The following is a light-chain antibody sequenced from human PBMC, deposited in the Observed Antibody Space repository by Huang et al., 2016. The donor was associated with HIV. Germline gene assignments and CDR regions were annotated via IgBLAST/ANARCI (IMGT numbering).Light chain of an antibody. V-gene: IGKV3D-20*01. CDR1: PTINTTY. Sequence: EVVLTQSPATLSLSPGEGAALSCGASPTINTTYLAWYQHTPGLAPRLLIYDTSTRATGIPDRFSASGSGTNFTLTIGRLEPEDFAVYYCHQYGTSPLTFGGGSKVEIK. CDR3: HQYGTSPLT. J-gene: IGKJ4*01. CDR2: DTS.